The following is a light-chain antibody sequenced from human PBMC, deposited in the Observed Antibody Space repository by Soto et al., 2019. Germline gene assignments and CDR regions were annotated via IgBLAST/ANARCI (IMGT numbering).Light chain of an antibody. J-gene: IGLJ1*01. CDR2: GVT. Sequence: QSALTQPASVSGSPGQSITISCSGTTNDVGGYNYVSWYQQHPGKAPKLLIYGVTDRPSGVSSRFSGSKSGNAASLTISGLQADDEAEYFCISYKTDDTFVFGSGTKLTVL. CDR3: ISYKTDDTFV. V-gene: IGLV2-14*03. CDR1: TNDVGGYNY.